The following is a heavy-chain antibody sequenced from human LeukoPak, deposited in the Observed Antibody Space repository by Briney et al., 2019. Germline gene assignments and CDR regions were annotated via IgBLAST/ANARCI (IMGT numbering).Heavy chain of an antibody. J-gene: IGHJ4*02. CDR1: GLPFTTYG. CDR2: ISNYNGNT. CDR3: ARPQEEDGYNYNWAFDY. V-gene: IGHV1-18*01. D-gene: IGHD5-24*01. Sequence: ASVKVSCKASGLPFTTYGITWVRQAPGQGLEWMGWISNYNGNTNYAQKLQGRVTMTTDTSTTTAYMELRSLRSDDTAVYYCARPQEEDGYNYNWAFDYWGQGTLVTVSS.